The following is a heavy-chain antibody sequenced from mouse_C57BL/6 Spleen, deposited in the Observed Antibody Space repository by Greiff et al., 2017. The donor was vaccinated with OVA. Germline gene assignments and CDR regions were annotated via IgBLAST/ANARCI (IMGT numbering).Heavy chain of an antibody. CDR1: GYTFTSYW. J-gene: IGHJ1*03. CDR2: IDPSDSYT. V-gene: IGHV1-69*01. Sequence: QVQLQQPGAELVMPGASVKLSCKASGYTFTSYWMHWVKQRPGQGLEWIGEIDPSDSYTNYNQKFKGKSTLTVDKSSSTAYMQLSSLTSEDSAVYYCARSWIITTVVSWYFDVWGTGTTVTVSS. CDR3: ARSWIITTVVSWYFDV. D-gene: IGHD1-1*01.